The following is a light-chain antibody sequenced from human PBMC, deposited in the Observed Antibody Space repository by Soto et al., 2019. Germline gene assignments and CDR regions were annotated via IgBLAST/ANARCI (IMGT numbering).Light chain of an antibody. CDR1: QSIRSSY. J-gene: IGKJ1*01. Sequence: EIVLTQYPVTLSLSPGERATLSCRASQSIRSSYLAWYQQKPGPAPRLLIYGASSRATGIPDRFSGNGSGTDFTLTISRLEPEDFAVYYCQQDDSSPRTLREGTKVEIK. CDR2: GAS. CDR3: QQDDSSPRT. V-gene: IGKV3-20*01.